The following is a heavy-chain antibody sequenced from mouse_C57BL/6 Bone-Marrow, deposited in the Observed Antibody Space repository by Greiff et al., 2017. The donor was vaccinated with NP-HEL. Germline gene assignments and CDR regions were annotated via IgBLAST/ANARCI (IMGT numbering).Heavy chain of an antibody. CDR1: GYAFSSSW. CDR2: IYPGDGDT. J-gene: IGHJ2*01. V-gene: IGHV1-82*01. D-gene: IGHD1-1*01. Sequence: VHLVESGPELVKPGASVKISCKASGYAFSSSWMNWVKQRPGKGLEWIGRIYPGDGDTNYNGKFKGKATLTADKSSSTAYMQLSSLTSEDSAVYFCARFITTVVAHFDYWGQGTTLTVSS. CDR3: ARFITTVVAHFDY.